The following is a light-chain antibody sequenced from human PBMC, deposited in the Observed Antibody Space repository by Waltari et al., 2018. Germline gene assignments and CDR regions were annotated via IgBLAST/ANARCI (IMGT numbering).Light chain of an antibody. CDR3: YSTEDAGHHRV. J-gene: IGLJ2*01. Sequence: SYDLTQTPSVSVSPGQTARITCSGDALSKKYAYWFQQKSGQAPILVIYQDPKRPSGIPGRFSGSSSGTMATLTISGARVEDEADYYCYSTEDAGHHRVFGGGTKVTVL. CDR1: ALSKKY. CDR2: QDP. V-gene: IGLV3-10*01.